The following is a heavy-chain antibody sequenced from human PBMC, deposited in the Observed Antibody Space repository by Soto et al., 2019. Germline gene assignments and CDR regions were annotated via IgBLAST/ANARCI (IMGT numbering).Heavy chain of an antibody. CDR2: IYPGDSDT. J-gene: IGHJ6*03. CDR3: ARRGGDYATYYHSYMDV. V-gene: IGHV5-51*01. D-gene: IGHD4-17*01. Sequence: SLKISCKGSGYSFTSYWIGWVRQMPGKGLEWMGIIYPGDSDTRYSPSFQGQVTISADKSISTAYLQWSSLKASDTAMYYCARRGGDYATYYHSYMDVCGKGTTVTVSS. CDR1: GYSFTSYW.